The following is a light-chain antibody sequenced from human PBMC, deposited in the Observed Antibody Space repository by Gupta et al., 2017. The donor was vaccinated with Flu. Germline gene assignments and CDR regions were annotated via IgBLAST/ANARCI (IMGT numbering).Light chain of an antibody. Sequence: STISCTGTISDFGADDYVSRYQQHTGTAPNLMIYELTNRNFGFSNRFSASTSGNTASVTITVLETEEAADYYCSSYTSNSSNVVFGGGTTLTVL. CDR1: ISDFGADDY. CDR3: SSYTSNSSNVV. J-gene: IGLJ2*01. V-gene: IGLV2-14*01. CDR2: ELT.